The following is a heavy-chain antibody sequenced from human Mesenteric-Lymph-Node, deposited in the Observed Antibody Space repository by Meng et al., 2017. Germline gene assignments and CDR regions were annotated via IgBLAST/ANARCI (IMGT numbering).Heavy chain of an antibody. CDR3: ARRGPSGNFSP. D-gene: IGHD3-10*01. CDR2: IDHRGNT. CDR1: GGSFRYYY. J-gene: IGHJ5*02. Sequence: QVQLQEWGAELLKPSATLPSRCAFDGGSFRYYYWTWIRHPPGKGLEWIGEIDHRGNTKYNPSLKSRVTISLDTSKKQFSLKVSSVTAADSAVYYCARRGPSGNFSPWSQGALVTVSS. V-gene: IGHV4-34*01.